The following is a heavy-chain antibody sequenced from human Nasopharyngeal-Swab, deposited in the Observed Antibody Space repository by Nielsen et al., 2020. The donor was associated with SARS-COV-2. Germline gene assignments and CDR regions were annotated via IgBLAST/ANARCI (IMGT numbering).Heavy chain of an antibody. CDR3: ARRRGLATVGVPYSYYMDV. Sequence: GESLKISCAASGFTFSEYYMTWIRQTPGKRLEWIAYISSTGSHKFYADSVKGRITISRDNAQNSLYLQMNGLRAEDTAVYYCARRRGLATVGVPYSYYMDVWGKGTTVAVSS. V-gene: IGHV3-11*04. CDR2: ISSTGSHK. J-gene: IGHJ6*03. CDR1: GFTFSEYY. D-gene: IGHD5-12*01.